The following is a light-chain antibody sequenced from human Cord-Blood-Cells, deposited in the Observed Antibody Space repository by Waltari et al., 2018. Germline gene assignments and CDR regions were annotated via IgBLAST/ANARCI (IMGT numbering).Light chain of an antibody. Sequence: IVLTQSPATLSLSPGEIATLPCRASQSVSSYLAWYQQKPGQAPRLLIYDASNRATGIPARFSGSGSGTDFTLTISSLEPEDFAVYYCQQRSNWLTFGGGTKVEIK. CDR2: DAS. J-gene: IGKJ4*01. CDR3: QQRSNWLT. V-gene: IGKV3-11*01. CDR1: QSVSSY.